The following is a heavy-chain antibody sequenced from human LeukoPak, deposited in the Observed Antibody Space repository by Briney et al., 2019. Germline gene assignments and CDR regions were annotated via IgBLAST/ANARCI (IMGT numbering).Heavy chain of an antibody. J-gene: IGHJ4*02. CDR3: AKDGLSGSAQRYFFDY. V-gene: IGHV3-30*18. D-gene: IGHD3-22*01. CDR1: GFTFSSYG. CDR2: ISHDGSNK. Sequence: GGSLRLSCAASGFTFSSYGMHWVRQAPGKRLEWVAIISHDGSNKYYADSVKGRFTISRDNSKNSLYLQMNSPRAEDTAVYYCAKDGLSGSAQRYFFDYWGQGSLVIVSS.